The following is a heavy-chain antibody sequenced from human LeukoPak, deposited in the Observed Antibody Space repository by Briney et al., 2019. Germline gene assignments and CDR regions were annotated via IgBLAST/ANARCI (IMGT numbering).Heavy chain of an antibody. CDR3: ARGGNGWFFDD. CDR1: GYSFTNYG. Sequence: ASVKVSCKASGYSFTNYGISWVRQAPGQGLEWVGWVNGYNGNTNYAQKVQDRVTMTTDTSTSTAYMELRSLRSDDTAVYYCARGGNGWFFDDWGLGTLVTVSS. V-gene: IGHV1-18*01. J-gene: IGHJ4*02. CDR2: VNGYNGNT. D-gene: IGHD6-19*01.